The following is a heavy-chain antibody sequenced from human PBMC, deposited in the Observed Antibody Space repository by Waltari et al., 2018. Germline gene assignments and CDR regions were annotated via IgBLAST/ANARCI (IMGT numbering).Heavy chain of an antibody. J-gene: IGHJ4*02. V-gene: IGHV3-23*01. Sequence: EVQLLESGGGLVKPGGAVTLSCAASGFTFSSYAMSWVRQAPGKGLEWVSPISGSGSSTNYADSVKGRFTISRDNSKNMQYLKMNSLRAEDTAVYYCAKLTYSGFERKPHFDYWGQGALVTVSS. D-gene: IGHD5-12*01. CDR2: ISGSGSST. CDR3: AKLTYSGFERKPHFDY. CDR1: GFTFSSYA.